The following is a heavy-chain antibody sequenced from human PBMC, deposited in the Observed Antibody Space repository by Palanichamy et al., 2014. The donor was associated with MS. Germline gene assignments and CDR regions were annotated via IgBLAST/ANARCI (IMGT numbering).Heavy chain of an antibody. J-gene: IGHJ4*02. D-gene: IGHD1-26*01. Sequence: QVQLVQSGAEVKKPGASVKVSCKASGFSFTGYYMHWVRQAPGQGLEWMGWIHPNSGGTIYAQRFQGRVTMTSDTSISTAYMEVSRLRSDDTAVYYCARSATGAGYYFDYWGQGTLVTVSS. CDR3: ARSATGAGYYFDY. V-gene: IGHV1-2*02. CDR1: GFSFTGYY. CDR2: IHPNSGGT.